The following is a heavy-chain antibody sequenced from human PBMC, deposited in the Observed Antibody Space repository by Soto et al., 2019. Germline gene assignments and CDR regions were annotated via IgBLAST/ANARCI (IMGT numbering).Heavy chain of an antibody. CDR2: IIPILGIA. V-gene: IGHV1-69*04. Sequence: SVKVSCKASGGTFSSYTISWVRQAPGQGLEWMGRIIPILGIANYAQKFQGRVTITADKSTSTAYMELSSLRSEDTAVYYCGRDWDFWSGPLGPGDAFDIWGQGTMVTVSS. CDR3: GRDWDFWSGPLGPGDAFDI. J-gene: IGHJ3*02. CDR1: GGTFSSYT. D-gene: IGHD3-3*01.